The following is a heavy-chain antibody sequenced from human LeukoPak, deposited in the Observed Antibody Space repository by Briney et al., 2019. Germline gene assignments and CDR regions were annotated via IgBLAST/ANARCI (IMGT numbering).Heavy chain of an antibody. D-gene: IGHD5-18*01. Sequence: GGSLRLSCAASGFPFSSFWMYWVRQVPGQGLEWVSRVSTDGRSTNYADSVKGRFTISRDNTKNTVLLQMNSLRADDTAVYYCVRGCDGGSYGLGHWGRGTLVTVSS. CDR1: GFPFSSFW. CDR2: VSTDGRST. V-gene: IGHV3-74*01. CDR3: VRGCDGGSYGLGH. J-gene: IGHJ4*02.